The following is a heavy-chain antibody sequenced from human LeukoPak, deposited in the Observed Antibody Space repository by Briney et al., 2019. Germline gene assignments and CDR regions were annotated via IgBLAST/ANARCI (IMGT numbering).Heavy chain of an antibody. Sequence: GGSLRLSCAASGVPLSSYWMHWVRQTPGKGLVWVSRINSGGSGTSYADSVKGRFTISRDSAKNTLYLQMNSLRAEDTALYYCATSLGPLTEYWGQGTLVTVSS. J-gene: IGHJ4*02. CDR1: GVPLSSYW. CDR3: ATSLGPLTEY. D-gene: IGHD7-27*01. CDR2: INSGGSGT. V-gene: IGHV3-74*01.